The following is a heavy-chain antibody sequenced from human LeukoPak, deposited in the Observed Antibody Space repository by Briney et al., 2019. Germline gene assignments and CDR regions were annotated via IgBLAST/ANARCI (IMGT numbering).Heavy chain of an antibody. D-gene: IGHD5-18*01. CDR3: ARGDARGYSYGHFHFDH. V-gene: IGHV4-59*01. CDR2: IYYSGST. Sequence: SETLSLTCAVYGGSFSGYYWSWIRQPPGKGLEWIGYIYYSGSTNYNPSLKSRVTISVDTSKNQFSLKLSSVTAADTAVYYCARGDARGYSYGHFHFDHWGRGTLVTVSS. CDR1: GGSFSGYY. J-gene: IGHJ4*01.